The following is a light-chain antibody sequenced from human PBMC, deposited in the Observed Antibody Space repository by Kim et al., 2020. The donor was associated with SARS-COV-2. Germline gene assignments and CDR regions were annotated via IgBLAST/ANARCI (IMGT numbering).Light chain of an antibody. CDR1: SSNMGAGYD. V-gene: IGLV1-40*01. Sequence: RSTMTCTGSSSNMGAGYDAHWYQQLPGTAPKLLMFGNSKRPSGVPDRISGSKSGTSASLAITGLQAEDEADYYCQSFDSSLSGPVFGGGTQLTVL. CDR2: GNS. J-gene: IGLJ3*02. CDR3: QSFDSSLSGPV.